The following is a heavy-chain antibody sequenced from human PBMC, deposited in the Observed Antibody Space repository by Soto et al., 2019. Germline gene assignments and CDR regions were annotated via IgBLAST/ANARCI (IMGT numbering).Heavy chain of an antibody. J-gene: IGHJ4*02. CDR3: ARATQYSSGWYEELPGY. V-gene: IGHV3-30-3*01. Sequence: QVQLVESGGGVVQPGRSLRLSCAASGFTFSSYAMHWVRQAPGKGLEWVAVISYDGSNKYYADSVKGRFTISRDNSKNTLYLQMNSLRAEDTAVYYCARATQYSSGWYEELPGYWGQGTLVTVSS. CDR2: ISYDGSNK. CDR1: GFTFSSYA. D-gene: IGHD6-19*01.